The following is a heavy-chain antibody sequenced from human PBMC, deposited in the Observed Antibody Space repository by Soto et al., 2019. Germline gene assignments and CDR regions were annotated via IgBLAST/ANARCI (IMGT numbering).Heavy chain of an antibody. CDR1: RCSFTGYY. CDR2: INPNSGGT. CDR3: ARGKASGTRDTTNYYYYYGMDV. Sequence: XSDKGPCLASRCSFTGYYVHWRLRAPGQGLEWMGWINPNSGGTNYAQNFQGWVTMTRDTSISTAYMDLSRLRSDDTAVYYCARGKASGTRDTTNYYYYYGMDVWGQGTTVTVSS. D-gene: IGHD4-17*01. V-gene: IGHV1-2*04. J-gene: IGHJ6*02.